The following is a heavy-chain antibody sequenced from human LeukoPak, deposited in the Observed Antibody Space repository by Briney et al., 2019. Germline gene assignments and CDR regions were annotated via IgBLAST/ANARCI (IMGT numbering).Heavy chain of an antibody. J-gene: IGHJ4*02. D-gene: IGHD3-10*01. Sequence: GASVKVSCKASGYTLTGYYMHWVRQAPGQGLEWMGWINPNSRGTKNAQKFQGRVTMTRDTSISTAYMELSSLRSDDTAIYYCARASIDGSGRHYFDYWGQGTLVTVSP. V-gene: IGHV1-2*02. CDR1: GYTLTGYY. CDR3: ARASIDGSGRHYFDY. CDR2: INPNSRGT.